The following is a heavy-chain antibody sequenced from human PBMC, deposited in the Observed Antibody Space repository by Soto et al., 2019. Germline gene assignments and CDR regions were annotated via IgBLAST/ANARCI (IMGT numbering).Heavy chain of an antibody. CDR3: ARVVLDYGDYTTLFDD. D-gene: IGHD4-17*01. J-gene: IGHJ4*02. CDR2: IYYSGST. Sequence: SETLSLTCTVSGGSISSYYWSWIRQPPGKGLEWIGYIYYSGSTNYNPSLKSRVTISVDTSKNQFSLKLSSVTAADTAVYYCARVVLDYGDYTTLFDDWGQGTLVTVSS. V-gene: IGHV4-59*01. CDR1: GGSISSYY.